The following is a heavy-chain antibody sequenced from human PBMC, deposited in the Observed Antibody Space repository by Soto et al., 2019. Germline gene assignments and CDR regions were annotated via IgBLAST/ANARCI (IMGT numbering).Heavy chain of an antibody. CDR3: AKDKTAMVYHWFDP. J-gene: IGHJ5*02. D-gene: IGHD5-18*01. CDR2: ISWNSGSI. CDR1: GFTFDDYA. V-gene: IGHV3-9*01. Sequence: GGSLRLSCAASGFTFDDYAMHWVRQAPGKGLEWVSGISWNSGSIGYADSVKGRFTISRDNAKNSLYLQMNSLRAEDTALYYCAKDKTAMVYHWFDPWGQGTLVTVSS.